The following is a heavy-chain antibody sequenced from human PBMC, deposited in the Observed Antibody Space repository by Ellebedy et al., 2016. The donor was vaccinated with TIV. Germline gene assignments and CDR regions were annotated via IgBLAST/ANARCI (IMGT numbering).Heavy chain of an antibody. J-gene: IGHJ4*02. Sequence: GSLRLSCTVSGGSISSSSYYWSWIRQPPGKGLEWIGEINHSGSTNYNPSLKSRVTISVDTSKNQFSLKLSSVTAADTAVYYCARGWELGSNNMFDYWGQGTLVTVSS. V-gene: IGHV4-39*07. CDR2: INHSGST. CDR1: GGSISSSSYY. CDR3: ARGWELGSNNMFDY. D-gene: IGHD1-26*01.